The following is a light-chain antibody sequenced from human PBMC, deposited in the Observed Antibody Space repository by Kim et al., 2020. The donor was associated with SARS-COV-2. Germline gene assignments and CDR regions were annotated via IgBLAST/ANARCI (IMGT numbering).Light chain of an antibody. CDR1: KLGDKY. J-gene: IGLJ2*01. Sequence: SYELTQPLAVSASPGQTASITCSGDKLGDKYVSXYHQKPGQSPVVVIYQDDKRPSGIPERFSGSNSGNTATLTISGTQAMDEADYYCQAWDSSTSVVFGG. CDR3: QAWDSSTSVV. V-gene: IGLV3-1*01. CDR2: QDD.